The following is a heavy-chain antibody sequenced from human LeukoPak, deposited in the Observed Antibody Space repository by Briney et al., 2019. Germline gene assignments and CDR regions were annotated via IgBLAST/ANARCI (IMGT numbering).Heavy chain of an antibody. CDR3: ARDRPGSYWYFDL. CDR1: GGSISSYY. J-gene: IGHJ2*01. V-gene: IGHV4-59*01. D-gene: IGHD3-10*01. CDR2: IYYLGST. Sequence: SETLSLTCTASGGSISSYYWSWIRQPPGKGLEWVGHIYYLGSTNYNPSLKSRVTISIDTSKNYFSLKLNSVIAADTAVYYCARDRPGSYWYFDLWGRGTLVTVSS.